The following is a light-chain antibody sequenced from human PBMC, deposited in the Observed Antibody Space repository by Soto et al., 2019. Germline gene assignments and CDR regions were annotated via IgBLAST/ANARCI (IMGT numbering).Light chain of an antibody. CDR1: SSNIGSNT. J-gene: IGLJ2*01. Sequence: QSVLTQPPSASGTPGQRGTISCSGSSSNIGSNTVNWYQQLPGTAPKLLNYSNNQRPSGVPDRFSGSKSGTSASLAISGLQSEDEDDYYCAAWDDSLNGMVFGGGTKLTVL. CDR3: AAWDDSLNGMV. CDR2: SNN. V-gene: IGLV1-44*01.